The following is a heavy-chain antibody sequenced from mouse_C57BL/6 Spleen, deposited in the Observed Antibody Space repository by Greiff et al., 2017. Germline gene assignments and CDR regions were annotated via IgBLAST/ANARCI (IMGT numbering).Heavy chain of an antibody. V-gene: IGHV1-72*01. CDR3: ARRVYYDDAMWDFED. CDR2: IDPSSGGT. D-gene: IGHD2-4*01. J-gene: IGHJ1*03. Sequence: QVQLKQPGAELVKPGASVKLSCKASGYTFTSYWMHWVKQRPGRGLEWIGRIDPSSGGTKYNEKFKSKATLTVDKPSSTAYMQLSSLTSEDSAVYYGARRVYYDDAMWDFEDWGTGTTVTVSS. CDR1: GYTFTSYW.